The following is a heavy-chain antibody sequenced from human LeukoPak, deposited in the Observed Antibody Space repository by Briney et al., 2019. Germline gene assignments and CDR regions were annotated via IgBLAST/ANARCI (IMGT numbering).Heavy chain of an antibody. Sequence: QPGGSLRLSCAASGFTFSSYAMSWVRQAPGKGLEWVSAISGSGGSTYYADSVKGRFTISRDNSKNTLYLQMNSLRAEDTAVYYCAAAKRWLQTPGDYWGQGTLVTVSS. V-gene: IGHV3-23*01. J-gene: IGHJ4*02. CDR1: GFTFSSYA. CDR2: ISGSGGST. D-gene: IGHD5-24*01. CDR3: AAAKRWLQTPGDY.